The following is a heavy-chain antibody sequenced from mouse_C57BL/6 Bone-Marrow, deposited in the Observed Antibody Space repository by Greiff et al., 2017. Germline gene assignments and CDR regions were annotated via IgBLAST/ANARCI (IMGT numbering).Heavy chain of an antibody. CDR2: IYPGSGNT. D-gene: IGHD4-1*01. CDR1: GYTFTDYY. V-gene: IGHV1-76*01. CDR3: ARMETGIDY. Sequence: QVQLQQSGAELVRPGASVKLSCKASGYTFTDYYINWVKQRPGQGLEWIARIYPGSGNTYYNEKFKGKATLTAEKSSSTAYMQLSSLTSEDSAVYFCARMETGIDYWGQGTTLTVSS. J-gene: IGHJ2*01.